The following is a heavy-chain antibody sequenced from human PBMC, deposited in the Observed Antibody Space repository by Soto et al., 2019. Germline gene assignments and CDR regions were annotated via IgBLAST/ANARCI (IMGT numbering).Heavy chain of an antibody. J-gene: IGHJ3*02. V-gene: IGHV3-23*01. Sequence: GGSLRLSCAASGFTFSSYAMSWVRQAPGKGLEWVSAISGSGGSTYYADSVKGRFTISRDNPKNTLYLQMNSLRAEDTAVYYCAKVYCSGGSCYDGDAFDIWGQGTMVTVSS. CDR3: AKVYCSGGSCYDGDAFDI. CDR1: GFTFSSYA. D-gene: IGHD2-15*01. CDR2: ISGSGGST.